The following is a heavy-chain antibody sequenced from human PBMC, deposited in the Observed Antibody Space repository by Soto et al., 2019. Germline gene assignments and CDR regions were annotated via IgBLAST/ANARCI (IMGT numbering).Heavy chain of an antibody. CDR1: GFTFSNAW. CDR2: IKSKTDGGTT. V-gene: IGHV3-15*07. CDR3: TTGMGGDPDNYYYYYGMDV. J-gene: IGHJ6*02. D-gene: IGHD4-17*01. Sequence: GGSLRLSCAASGFTFSNAWMNWVRQAPGKGLEWVGRIKSKTDGGTTDYAAPVKGRFTISRDDSKNTLYLQMNSLKTEDTAVYYCTTGMGGDPDNYYYYYGMDVWGQGTTVTVSS.